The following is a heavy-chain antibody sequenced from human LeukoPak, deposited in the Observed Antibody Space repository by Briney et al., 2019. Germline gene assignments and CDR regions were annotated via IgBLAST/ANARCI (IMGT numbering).Heavy chain of an antibody. D-gene: IGHD6-19*01. V-gene: IGHV4-61*02. Sequence: SETLSLTCTVSGGSISSSSYYWGWIRQPAGKGLEWIGRIYTSGSTYYNPSLKSRVTMSVDTSKNQFSLKLSSVTAADTAVYYCARSSGWYWFDPWGQGTLVTVSS. J-gene: IGHJ5*02. CDR2: IYTSGST. CDR3: ARSSGWYWFDP. CDR1: GGSISSSSYY.